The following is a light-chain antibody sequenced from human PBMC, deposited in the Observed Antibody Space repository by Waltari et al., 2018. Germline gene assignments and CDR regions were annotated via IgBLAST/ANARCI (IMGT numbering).Light chain of an antibody. CDR2: GAS. CDR1: QRVNRNY. J-gene: IGKJ4*01. Sequence: EIVLTQSPGTLSLSPGARATLSCRASQRVNRNYLTWYQQKPGQAPRLLFYGASNRATGIPDRFSGGGSGTDFTLAISRLEPEDFAVYYCQQYGDSPLTFGGGTKLEI. CDR3: QQYGDSPLT. V-gene: IGKV3-20*01.